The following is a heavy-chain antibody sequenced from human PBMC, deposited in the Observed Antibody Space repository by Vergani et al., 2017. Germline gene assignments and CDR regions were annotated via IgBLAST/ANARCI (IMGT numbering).Heavy chain of an antibody. CDR2: IIPIFGTA. CDR3: AITMVRGVGSYYYYYGMAV. Sequence: QVQLVQSGAEVKKPGSSVKVSCKASGGTFSSYAISWVRQAPGQGLEWMGRIIPIFGTANYAQKFQGRVTITAYESTSTAYMELSSLRSEDTAVYYCAITMVRGVGSYYYYYGMAVWGQGTTVTVSS. J-gene: IGHJ6*02. CDR1: GGTFSSYA. V-gene: IGHV1-69*13. D-gene: IGHD3-10*01.